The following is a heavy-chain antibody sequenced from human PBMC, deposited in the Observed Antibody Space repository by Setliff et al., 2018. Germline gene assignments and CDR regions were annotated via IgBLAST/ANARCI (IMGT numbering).Heavy chain of an antibody. V-gene: IGHV4-59*08. CDR1: GGSISSYY. J-gene: IGHJ4*02. Sequence: PSETLSLTCTVSGGSISSYYWSWIRQPPGKRLEWIGYIYYSGSTNYNPSLESRVTISVDTSKKQFSLKLSSVTAADTAVYYCARRHCSGGSCYSLNYFDYWGQGTLVTAPQ. CDR2: IYYSGST. CDR3: ARRHCSGGSCYSLNYFDY. D-gene: IGHD2-15*01.